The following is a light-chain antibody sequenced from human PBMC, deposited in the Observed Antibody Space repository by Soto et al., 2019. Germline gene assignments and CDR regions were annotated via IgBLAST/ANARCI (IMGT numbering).Light chain of an antibody. J-gene: IGKJ1*01. Sequence: DIQMTQSPSTLSASVGDRVTIICRASQTISTWLAWYQQKPGKAPKLLMYDASRLESGVPSRFSGSGSGTEFTLTISSLQPDDFATYYCQQYNTYWTFGQGTKLDIK. CDR2: DAS. CDR1: QTISTW. V-gene: IGKV1-5*02. CDR3: QQYNTYWT.